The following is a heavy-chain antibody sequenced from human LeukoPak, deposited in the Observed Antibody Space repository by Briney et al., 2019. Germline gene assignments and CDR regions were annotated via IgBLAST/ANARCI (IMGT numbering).Heavy chain of an antibody. J-gene: IGHJ4*02. CDR2: ISSSGSTI. CDR3: ARSVEYSSALQFDY. D-gene: IGHD6-6*01. CDR1: EFSFSDYS. V-gene: IGHV3-48*04. Sequence: PGGSLRLSCTASEFSFSDYSMNWVRQAPGKGLEWVSYISSSGSTIYYADSVKGRFTISRDNAKNSLYLQMNSLRAEDTAVYYCARSVEYSSALQFDYWGQGTLVTVSS.